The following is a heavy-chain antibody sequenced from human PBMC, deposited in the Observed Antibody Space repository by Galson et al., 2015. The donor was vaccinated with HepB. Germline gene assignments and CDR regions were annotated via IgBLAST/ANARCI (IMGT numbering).Heavy chain of an antibody. V-gene: IGHV3-21*01. Sequence: SLRLSCAASGFTFSSYSMNWVRQAPGKGLEWVSSISSSSSYIYYADSVKGRFTISRDNAKNSLYLQMNSLRAEDTAVYYCARDQSAAGTIWYFDLWGRGTLVTVSS. D-gene: IGHD6-13*01. CDR3: ARDQSAAGTIWYFDL. CDR1: GFTFSSYS. J-gene: IGHJ2*01. CDR2: ISSSSSYI.